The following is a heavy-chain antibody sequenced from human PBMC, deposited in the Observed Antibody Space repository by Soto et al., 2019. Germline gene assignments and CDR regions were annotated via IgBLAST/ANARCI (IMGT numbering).Heavy chain of an antibody. CDR3: ARYGTVAAAGPDY. D-gene: IGHD6-13*01. CDR1: GGSFSGYY. Sequence: SETLSLTCAVYGGSFSGYYWSWIRQPPGKGLEWIGEINHSGSTNYNPSLKSRVTISVDTSKNQFSLKLSSVTAADTAVYYCARYGTVAAAGPDYWGQGTLVTVSS. V-gene: IGHV4-34*01. J-gene: IGHJ4*02. CDR2: INHSGST.